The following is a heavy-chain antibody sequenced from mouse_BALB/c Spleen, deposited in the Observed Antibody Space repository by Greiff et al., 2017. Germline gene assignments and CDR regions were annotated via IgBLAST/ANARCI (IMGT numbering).Heavy chain of an antibody. V-gene: IGHV1-7*01. CDR3: ARGGGNSWFAY. CDR1: GYTFTSYW. D-gene: IGHD2-1*01. Sequence: VQLQQSGAELAKPGASVKMSCKASGYTFTSYWMHWVKQRPGQGLEWIGYINPSTGYTEYNQKFKDKATLTADKSSSTAYMHLSSLTSEDSAVYYCARGGGNSWFAYWGQGTLVTVSA. J-gene: IGHJ3*01. CDR2: INPSTGYT.